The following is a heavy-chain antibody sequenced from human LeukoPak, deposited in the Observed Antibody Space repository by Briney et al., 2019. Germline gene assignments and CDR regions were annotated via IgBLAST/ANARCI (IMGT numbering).Heavy chain of an antibody. J-gene: IGHJ4*02. CDR3: ASGYCSSTSCYLFDY. Sequence: GRSLRLSCAASRFTFSSYAMHWVRQAPGKGLEWVAVISYDGSNKYCADSVKGRFTISRDNSKNTLYLQMNSLRADDTAVYYCASGYCSSTSCYLFDYWGQGTLVTVSS. D-gene: IGHD2-2*01. CDR2: ISYDGSNK. V-gene: IGHV3-30-3*01. CDR1: RFTFSSYA.